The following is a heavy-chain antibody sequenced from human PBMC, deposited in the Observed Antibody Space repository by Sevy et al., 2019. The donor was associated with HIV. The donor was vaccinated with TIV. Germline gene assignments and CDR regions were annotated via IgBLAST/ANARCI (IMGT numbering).Heavy chain of an antibody. CDR1: GFTFSSYW. Sequence: GGSLRLSCAASGFTFSSYWMSWVRQAPGKGLEWVANIKQDGSEKYYVDSVKGRFTISRDNAKNSLVLQMNSLRAEDTAVYYCARQGSVRYFRTPSIKWFDPWGQGTLVTVSS. V-gene: IGHV3-7*03. J-gene: IGHJ5*02. D-gene: IGHD4-17*01. CDR3: ARQGSVRYFRTPSIKWFDP. CDR2: IKQDGSEK.